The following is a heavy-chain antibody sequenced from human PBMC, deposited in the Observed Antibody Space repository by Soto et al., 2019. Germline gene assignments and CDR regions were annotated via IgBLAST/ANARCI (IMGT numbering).Heavy chain of an antibody. Sequence: ESGGGVVQPGRSLRLSCAASGFTFSSYAMHWVRQAPGKGLEWVAVISYDGSNKYYADSVKGRFTISRDNSKNTLYLQMNSLRAEDTAVYYCARGGDIVATSEHFDYWGQGTLVTVSS. J-gene: IGHJ4*02. CDR2: ISYDGSNK. D-gene: IGHD5-12*01. CDR3: ARGGDIVATSEHFDY. V-gene: IGHV3-30-3*01. CDR1: GFTFSSYA.